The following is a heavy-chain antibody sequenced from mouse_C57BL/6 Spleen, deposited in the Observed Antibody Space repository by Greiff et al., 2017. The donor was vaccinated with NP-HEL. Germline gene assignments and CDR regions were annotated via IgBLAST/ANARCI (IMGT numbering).Heavy chain of an antibody. Sequence: EVKLMESEGGLVQPGRSMKLSCTASGFTFSDYYMAWVRQVPEKGLEWVANINYDGSSTYYLDSLKSRFIISRDNAKNILYLQMSSLKSEDTATYYCARDYGSTYWYFDVWGTGTTVTVSS. CDR1: GFTFSDYY. CDR3: ARDYGSTYWYFDV. V-gene: IGHV5-16*01. CDR2: INYDGSST. J-gene: IGHJ1*03. D-gene: IGHD1-1*01.